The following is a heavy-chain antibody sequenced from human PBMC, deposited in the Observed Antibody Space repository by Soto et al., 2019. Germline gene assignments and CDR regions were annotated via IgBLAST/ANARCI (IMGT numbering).Heavy chain of an antibody. CDR1: GGSISSYY. Sequence: SETLSLTCTVSGGSISSYYWSWIRQPPGKGLEWIGYIYYSGSTNYSPSLKSRVTISVDTSKNQFSLKLSSVTAADTAVYYCARLLDYRYYYYMDVWGKGTTVTVSS. CDR3: ARLLDYRYYYYMDV. J-gene: IGHJ6*03. CDR2: IYYSGST. V-gene: IGHV4-59*08. D-gene: IGHD4-17*01.